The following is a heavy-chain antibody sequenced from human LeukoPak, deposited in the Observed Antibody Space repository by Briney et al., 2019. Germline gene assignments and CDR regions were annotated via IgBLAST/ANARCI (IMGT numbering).Heavy chain of an antibody. D-gene: IGHD2-2*01. Sequence: GGSLRLSCAASGFTFSLYAMDWVRQAPGKGLEWISYINSGGDDIHYAASVRGRFTISRDDARNTLYLQLSSLRAEDTAVYYCARDTIQPGLIDDWGQGTLVTVSS. V-gene: IGHV3-21*05. J-gene: IGHJ4*02. CDR2: INSGGDDI. CDR3: ARDTIQPGLIDD. CDR1: GFTFSLYA.